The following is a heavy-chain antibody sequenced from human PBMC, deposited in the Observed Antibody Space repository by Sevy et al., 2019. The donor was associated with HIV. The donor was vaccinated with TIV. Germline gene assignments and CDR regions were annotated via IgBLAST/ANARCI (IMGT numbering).Heavy chain of an antibody. CDR1: GFTFSSYA. Sequence: GGSLRLSCAASGFTFSSYAMSWVRRAPGKGLEWVSTFSFGCGKINYADSVKGRFTISRDNSKNTLYLQMHSLRAEDTAVYYCAREGCSKPHDYWGQGTLVTVPS. V-gene: IGHV3-23*01. J-gene: IGHJ4*02. CDR3: AREGCSKPHDY. CDR2: FSFGCGKI. D-gene: IGHD3-10*02.